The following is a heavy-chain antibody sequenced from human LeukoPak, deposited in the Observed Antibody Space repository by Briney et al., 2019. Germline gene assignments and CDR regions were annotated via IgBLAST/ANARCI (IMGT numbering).Heavy chain of an antibody. CDR1: GLTFSDYK. CDR3: GRIPGDGGTDY. CDR2: IKQDGSEK. J-gene: IGHJ4*02. Sequence: GGSLTLTCAVSGLTFSDYKMSSARRAPGEGLVWVTTIKQDGSEKYYMDSVKGRFTMSRDNAKNSLYLQMNTLSAEDTAVYYCGRIPGDGGTDYWGQGPLVTVSS. V-gene: IGHV3-7*01. D-gene: IGHD1-1*01.